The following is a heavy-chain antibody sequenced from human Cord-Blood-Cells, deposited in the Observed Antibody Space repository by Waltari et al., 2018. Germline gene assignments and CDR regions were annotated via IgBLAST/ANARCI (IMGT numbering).Heavy chain of an antibody. CDR1: GYTFTGYY. Sequence: QVQLVQSGAEVKKPGASVKVSCKASGYTFTGYYMHWVRQAPGQGLEWMGWINPNSGGTNYAQKFQGWVTMTRDTSISTAYMELSRLISDDTAVYYCARAICGGDCYPLDGMDVWGQGTTVTVSS. V-gene: IGHV1-2*04. D-gene: IGHD2-21*02. CDR2: INPNSGGT. J-gene: IGHJ6*02. CDR3: ARAICGGDCYPLDGMDV.